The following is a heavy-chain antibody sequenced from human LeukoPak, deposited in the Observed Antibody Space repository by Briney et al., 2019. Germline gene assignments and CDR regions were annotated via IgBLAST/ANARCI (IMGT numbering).Heavy chain of an antibody. CDR2: INPNSGGT. D-gene: IGHD3-16*01. V-gene: IGHV1-2*02. J-gene: IGHJ3*02. CDR1: GYTFTGYY. Sequence: GASVKVSCKASGYTFTGYYMHWVRQAPGQGLEWMGWINPNSGGTNYAQKFQGRVTMTRDTSISTAYMELSRLRSDDTAVYYCARDLGRLRQNIKSSAFDIWGQGTMVTVSS. CDR3: ARDLGRLRQNIKSSAFDI.